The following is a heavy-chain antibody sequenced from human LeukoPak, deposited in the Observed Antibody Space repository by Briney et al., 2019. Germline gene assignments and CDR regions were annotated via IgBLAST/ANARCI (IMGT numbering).Heavy chain of an antibody. V-gene: IGHV1-18*01. CDR1: GYTFTSYG. D-gene: IGHD6-19*01. Sequence: ASVKVSCKASGYTFTSYGITWVRQAPGQGPEWIGWINTYTGNTNYVQKLQGRVTMTRDTSTSTAYMELRSLRSDDTAVYYCARNSHGYSSAWQQFNFEQWGQGTLVTVSS. CDR2: INTYTGNT. J-gene: IGHJ4*02. CDR3: ARNSHGYSSAWQQFNFEQ.